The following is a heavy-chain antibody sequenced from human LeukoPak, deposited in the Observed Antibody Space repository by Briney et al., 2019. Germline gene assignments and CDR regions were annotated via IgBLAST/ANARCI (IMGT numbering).Heavy chain of an antibody. CDR3: AKDCAFDI. J-gene: IGHJ3*02. Sequence: GGSLRLSCSASGFTFDDYAIHSVRQAPSKGLGWVSGISWNSGSIGYADSVEGRFTISRDYAKHSLYLRVTSLRTGDTALYYCAKDCAFDIWGQGTMVTVFS. CDR2: ISWNSGSI. V-gene: IGHV3-9*01. CDR1: GFTFDDYA.